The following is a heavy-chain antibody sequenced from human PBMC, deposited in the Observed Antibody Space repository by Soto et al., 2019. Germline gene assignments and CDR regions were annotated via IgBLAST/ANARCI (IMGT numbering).Heavy chain of an antibody. D-gene: IGHD6-13*01. CDR2: ITTDKGKT. Sequence: ASVKVSCKASGYTFTSYGISWVRQAPGQGLEWMGWITTDKGKTTYAQKFQGRVTMTTDTSTSTAYMELRSLRSDDTAVYYCARARATIAAAAIFDCWARELWSPSPQ. V-gene: IGHV1-18*01. CDR3: ARARATIAAAAIFDC. CDR1: GYTFTSYG. J-gene: IGHJ4*02.